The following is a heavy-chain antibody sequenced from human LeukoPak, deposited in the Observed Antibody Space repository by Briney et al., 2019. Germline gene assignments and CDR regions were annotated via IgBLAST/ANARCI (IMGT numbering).Heavy chain of an antibody. CDR3: ARSRLYSSSWIDY. CDR2: IYTSGST. J-gene: IGHJ4*02. Sequence: ASETLSLTCAVYGGSFSGYYWSWIRQPAGKGLEWIGRIYTSGSTNYNPSLKSRVTMSVDTSKNQFSLKLSSVTAADTAVYYCARSRLYSSSWIDYWGQGTLVTVSS. D-gene: IGHD6-13*01. V-gene: IGHV4-59*10. CDR1: GGSFSGYY.